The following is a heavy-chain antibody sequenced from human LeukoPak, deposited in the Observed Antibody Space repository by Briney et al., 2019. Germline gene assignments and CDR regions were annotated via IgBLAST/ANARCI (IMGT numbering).Heavy chain of an antibody. J-gene: IGHJ5*02. V-gene: IGHV4-30-4*01. CDR3: ARDRWFGEYNWFDP. CDR1: GGSISSDDYY. CDR2: IDYSGST. Sequence: SETLSLTCTVGGGSISSDDYYWSWIRQSPGKGLEWIGHIDYSGSTSYNPSLKSRVSISLDTSKNQFSLRLSSMTAADTAVYYCARDRWFGEYNWFDPWGQGILVTVSS. D-gene: IGHD3-10*01.